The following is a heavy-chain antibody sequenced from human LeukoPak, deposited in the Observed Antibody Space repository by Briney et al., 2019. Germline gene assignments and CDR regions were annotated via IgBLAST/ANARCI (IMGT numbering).Heavy chain of an antibody. D-gene: IGHD3-22*01. J-gene: IGHJ5*02. CDR3: ARAYAALYDSSGYWDNWFDP. Sequence: ASVKVSCKASGYTSTSYYMHWVRQAPGQGLEWVGIINPSGGSTSYAQKSKGRVTMTRDTSTSTVYMELSSLRSEDTAVYYCARAYAALYDSSGYWDNWFDPWGQGTLVTVSS. CDR2: INPSGGST. V-gene: IGHV1-46*01. CDR1: GYTSTSYY.